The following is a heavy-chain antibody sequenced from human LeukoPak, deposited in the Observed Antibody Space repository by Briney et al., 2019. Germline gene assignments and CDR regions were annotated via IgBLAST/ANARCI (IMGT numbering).Heavy chain of an antibody. V-gene: IGHV4-4*02. Sequence: SETLSLTCAVSGGSISSRNWWSWVRQPPGKGLEWIGEIYHSGSTNYNPSLKTRVTISVDTSKNQFSLKLSSVTAADTAVYYCARVTGTDYYYYYYMDVWGKGTTVTVSS. D-gene: IGHD1/OR15-1a*01. J-gene: IGHJ6*03. CDR3: ARVTGTDYYYYYYMDV. CDR2: IYHSGST. CDR1: GGSISSRNW.